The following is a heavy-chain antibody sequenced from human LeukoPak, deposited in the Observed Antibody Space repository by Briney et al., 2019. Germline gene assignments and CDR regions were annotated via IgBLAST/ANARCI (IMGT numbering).Heavy chain of an antibody. CDR2: IYHSGST. Sequence: SETLSLTCTVSGYSISSGYYWGWIRQPPGKGLEWIESIYHSGSTYYNPSLKSRVTISVDTSKNQFSLKLSSVTAADTAVYYCARVLYYYDSSGYHTPSFDYWGQGTLVTVSS. J-gene: IGHJ4*02. CDR3: ARVLYYYDSSGYHTPSFDY. V-gene: IGHV4-38-2*02. CDR1: GYSISSGYY. D-gene: IGHD3-22*01.